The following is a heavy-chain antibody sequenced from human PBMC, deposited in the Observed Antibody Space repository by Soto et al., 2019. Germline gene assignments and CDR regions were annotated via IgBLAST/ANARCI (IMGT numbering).Heavy chain of an antibody. V-gene: IGHV3-13*01. Sequence: EVQLVESGGGLVQPGGSLRLSCAASGFTFSSYDMHWVRQATGKGLEWVSAIGTAGDTYYPGSVKGRFTISREKAKNSLYPQMNSLRAEDTAVYYCARGHRGSRYGMAVWGQGTTVTVSS. J-gene: IGHJ6*02. CDR1: GFTFSSYD. D-gene: IGHD1-26*01. CDR3: ARGHRGSRYGMAV. CDR2: IGTAGDT.